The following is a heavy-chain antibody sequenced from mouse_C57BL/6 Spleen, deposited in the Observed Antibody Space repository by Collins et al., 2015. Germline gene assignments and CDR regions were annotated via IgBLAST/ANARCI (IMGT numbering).Heavy chain of an antibody. D-gene: IGHD4-1*01. CDR3: MRYATGWYFDV. CDR2: INSDGSAI. CDR1: GFTFSGLW. V-gene: IGHV11-2*02. J-gene: IGHJ1*01. Sequence: EVQLLETGGGLVQPGGSRGLSCEGSGFTFSGLWMSWVRQTPGKTLEWIGDINSDGSAINYAPSIKDRFTIFRDNDKSTLYLQMSNVRSEDTATYFCMRYATGWYFDVWGAGTTVTVSS.